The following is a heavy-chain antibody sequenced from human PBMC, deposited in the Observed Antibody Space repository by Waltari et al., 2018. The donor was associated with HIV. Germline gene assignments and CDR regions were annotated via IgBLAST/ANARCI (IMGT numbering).Heavy chain of an antibody. J-gene: IGHJ6*02. Sequence: EVQLVESGGGLVKPGGSLRLSCAASGFTFSSYSMNWVRQAPGKGLEWVSSNSSSNSYRYYAESVKGRFTISRDNAKNSLYLQMNSLRAEDTAVYYCARAEDIVLMYYYYGMDVWGQGTTVTVSS. V-gene: IGHV3-21*01. CDR3: ARAEDIVLMYYYYGMDV. D-gene: IGHD2-8*01. CDR2: NSSSNSYR. CDR1: GFTFSSYS.